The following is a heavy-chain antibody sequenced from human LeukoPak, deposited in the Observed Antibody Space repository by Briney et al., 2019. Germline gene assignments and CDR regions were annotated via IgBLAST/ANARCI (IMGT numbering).Heavy chain of an antibody. CDR3: ARSAGGSYPNFDY. J-gene: IGHJ4*02. CDR1: GFTFSSYA. CDR2: ISYDGNDK. Sequence: GGSLRLSCAASGFTFSSYAMHWVRQAPGKGLEWVAVISYDGNDKNSADSVKGRFTISRDKSMNNLYLQMNSLRAEDTAVYYCARSAGGSYPNFDYRGQGTLVTVSS. D-gene: IGHD1-26*01. V-gene: IGHV3-30-3*01.